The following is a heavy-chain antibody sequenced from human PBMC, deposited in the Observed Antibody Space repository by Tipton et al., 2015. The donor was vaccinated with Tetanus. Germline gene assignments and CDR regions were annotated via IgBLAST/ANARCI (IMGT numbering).Heavy chain of an antibody. CDR2: ISGSGSAT. CDR1: GFTFSGYA. Sequence: SLRLSCAVSGFTFSGYAMSWVCQAPGKGLEWVSTISGSGSATYYAGSVAGRFTISRDNSKNSLFLLMSILTDEDTALYYCAKTKRGYSYGTFDLWGQGTQVTVSS. V-gene: IGHV3-23*01. CDR3: AKTKRGYSYGTFDL. J-gene: IGHJ4*02. D-gene: IGHD5-18*01.